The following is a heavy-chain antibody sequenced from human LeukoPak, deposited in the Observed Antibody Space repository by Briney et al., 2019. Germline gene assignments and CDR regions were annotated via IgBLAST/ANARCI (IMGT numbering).Heavy chain of an antibody. Sequence: PSGTLSLTCAVSGGSTSSTEWYTWVRQPPGQGLEWIGEIHHSGGTNYNVSLKSRVTISLDKSKNQFSLDLTSMTAADTAVYYCATRWVLTGEPYWGQGTLVTVSS. CDR3: ATRWVLTGEPY. J-gene: IGHJ4*02. D-gene: IGHD7-27*01. CDR2: IHHSGGT. V-gene: IGHV4-4*02. CDR1: GGSTSSTEW.